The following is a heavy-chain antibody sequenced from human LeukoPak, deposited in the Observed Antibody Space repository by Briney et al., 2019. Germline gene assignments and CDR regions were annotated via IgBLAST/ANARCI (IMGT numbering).Heavy chain of an antibody. J-gene: IGHJ4*02. Sequence: PSETLSLTCTVSGDSISSGDYYGSWIRQPAGKGLEWIGRISSSGSTNYNPSPKSRVTISVDTSKNQSSLKLSSVTAADTAVYHCARDRYYYDSSGRALDYWGPGTLVTVSS. D-gene: IGHD3-22*01. CDR3: ARDRYYYDSSGRALDY. CDR2: ISSSGST. V-gene: IGHV4-61*02. CDR1: GDSISSGDYY.